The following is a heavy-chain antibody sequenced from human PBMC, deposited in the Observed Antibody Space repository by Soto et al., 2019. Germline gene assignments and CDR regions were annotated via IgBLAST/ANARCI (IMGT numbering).Heavy chain of an antibody. Sequence: ASVKVSCKASGGTFSSYAISWVRQAPGQGLEWMGGIIPILGIANYAQKFQGRVTITADKSTSTAYMELSSLRSEDTAVYYCARGTDSSGYSWFAPWGQGTLVTVSS. D-gene: IGHD3-22*01. CDR3: ARGTDSSGYSWFAP. V-gene: IGHV1-69*10. J-gene: IGHJ5*02. CDR2: IIPILGIA. CDR1: GGTFSSYA.